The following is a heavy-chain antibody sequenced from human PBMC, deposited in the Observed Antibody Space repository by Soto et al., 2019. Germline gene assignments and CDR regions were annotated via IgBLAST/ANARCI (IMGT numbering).Heavy chain of an antibody. CDR2: TYYRSRWSF. CDR3: AGVTWLRGMDV. Sequence: QVQLQQSGPRLVKPSQTLSLTCAISGDSVSSNNGAWNWIRQSPSRGLEWLGRTYYRSRWSFDYALSVKSRLTIDPDTSKNQFSLHLDSLTPEDTAIYYCAGVTWLRGMDVWGQGTPVTVSS. J-gene: IGHJ6*02. V-gene: IGHV6-1*01. D-gene: IGHD3-10*01. CDR1: GDSVSSNNGA.